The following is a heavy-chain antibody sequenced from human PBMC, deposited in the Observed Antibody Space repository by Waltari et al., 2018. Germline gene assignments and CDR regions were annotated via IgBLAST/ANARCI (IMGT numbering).Heavy chain of an antibody. CDR3: ARESLRAGADY. CDR2: IYYSGST. J-gene: IGHJ4*02. CDR1: GGSISSSSYY. D-gene: IGHD6-19*01. Sequence: QLQLQESGPGLVKPSETLSLTCTVPGGSISSSSYYWCWIRQPPGKGLEWIGSIYYSGSTYYNPSLKSRVTISVDTSKNQFSLKLSSVTAADTAVYYCARESLRAGADYWGQGTLVTVSS. V-gene: IGHV4-39*07.